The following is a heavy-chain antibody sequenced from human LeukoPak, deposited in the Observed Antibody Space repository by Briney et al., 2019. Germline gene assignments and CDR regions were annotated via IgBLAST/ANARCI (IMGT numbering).Heavy chain of an antibody. Sequence: SETLSLTCTVSGGSITSYYWSWIRQPPGKGLEWIGGIYYSGSTYYNPSLKSRVTISVDTSKNQFSLKLSSVTAADTAVYYCARDWAFGGVIVKNYWGQGTLVTVSS. CDR1: GGSITSYY. J-gene: IGHJ4*02. V-gene: IGHV4-59*12. D-gene: IGHD3-16*02. CDR3: ARDWAFGGVIVKNY. CDR2: IYYSGST.